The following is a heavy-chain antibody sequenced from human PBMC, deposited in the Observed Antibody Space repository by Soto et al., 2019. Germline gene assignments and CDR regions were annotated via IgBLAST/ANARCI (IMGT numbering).Heavy chain of an antibody. Sequence: TLSLTCTVSGGSISSGDYYWRWIREPPGKGLEWIGYIYYSGSTYYNPSLKSRVTISVDTSKNQFSLKLSSVTAADTAVYYCASDQSMFGELYYYGMDVWGQGTTVTVSS. V-gene: IGHV4-30-4*01. CDR2: IYYSGST. CDR3: ASDQSMFGELYYYGMDV. D-gene: IGHD3-10*02. J-gene: IGHJ6*02. CDR1: GGSISSGDYY.